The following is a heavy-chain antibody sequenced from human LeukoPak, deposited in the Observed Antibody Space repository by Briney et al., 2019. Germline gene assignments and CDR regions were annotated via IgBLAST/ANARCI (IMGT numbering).Heavy chain of an antibody. J-gene: IGHJ4*02. CDR2: IILIFGTA. CDR1: GGTFSSYA. CDR3: ARDRGYCSGGSCYSFDY. D-gene: IGHD2-15*01. Sequence: SVKVSCKASGGTFSSYAISWVRQAPGQGLEWMGGIILIFGTANYAQKFQGRVTITADESTSTAYMELSSLRSEDTAVYYCARDRGYCSGGSCYSFDYWGQGTLVTVSS. V-gene: IGHV1-69*13.